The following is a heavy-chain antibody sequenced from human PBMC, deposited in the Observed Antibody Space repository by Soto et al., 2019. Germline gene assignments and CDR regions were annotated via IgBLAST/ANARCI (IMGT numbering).Heavy chain of an antibody. V-gene: IGHV1-46*01. CDR2: INPSGGRA. CDR3: AGGHRSTWYAIDY. CDR1: GYIFTSSY. D-gene: IGHD6-13*01. J-gene: IGHJ4*02. Sequence: QVQLLQSGAEVKKPGASVKVSCKASGYIFTSSYIHWVRQAPGQGLERMGLINPSGGRATYSQRFQGRGTLTRDTSSNTVDMELSSLRSEDKALYYCAGGHRSTWYAIDYWGQGTLVTVSS.